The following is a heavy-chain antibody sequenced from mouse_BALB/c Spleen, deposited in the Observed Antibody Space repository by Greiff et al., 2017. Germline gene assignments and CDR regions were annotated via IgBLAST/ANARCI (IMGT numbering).Heavy chain of an antibody. V-gene: IGHV1-7*01. Sequence: VKLQESGAELAKPGASVKMSCKASGYTFTSYWMHWVKQRPGQGLEWIGYINPSTGYTEYNQKFKDKATLTADKSSSTAYMQLSSLTSEDSAVYYCARLTTVVATDYWGQGTTLTVSS. D-gene: IGHD1-1*01. J-gene: IGHJ2*01. CDR1: GYTFTSYW. CDR3: ARLTTVVATDY. CDR2: INPSTGYT.